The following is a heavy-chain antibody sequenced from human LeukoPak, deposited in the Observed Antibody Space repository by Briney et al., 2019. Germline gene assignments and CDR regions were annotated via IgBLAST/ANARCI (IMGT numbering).Heavy chain of an antibody. J-gene: IGHJ4*02. CDR2: ISTSSSYI. Sequence: GGSLRLSCAASGFTFSSYSMNWVRQAPGKGLEWVSSISTSSSYIYYADSVKGRFTISRDIPKNTLNLQMNSLRAEDTGVYYCVLGGYTSTWGGDYWGQGTLVTVSS. CDR1: GFTFSSYS. CDR3: VLGGYTSTWGGDY. V-gene: IGHV3-21*04. D-gene: IGHD6-13*01.